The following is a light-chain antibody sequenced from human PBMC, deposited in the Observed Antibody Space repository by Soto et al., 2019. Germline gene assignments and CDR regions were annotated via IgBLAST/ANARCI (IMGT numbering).Light chain of an antibody. CDR2: DAS. Sequence: EIVLTQSPATLSLSPGERATLSCRASQSVNSFLAWYQQKPGQAPRLLIYDASNRATGISARFSGSGSGTDFTLTISSLEPEDFAVYYWQQRDNWPTFGQGTKLEIK. J-gene: IGKJ2*01. V-gene: IGKV3-11*01. CDR1: QSVNSF. CDR3: QQRDNWPT.